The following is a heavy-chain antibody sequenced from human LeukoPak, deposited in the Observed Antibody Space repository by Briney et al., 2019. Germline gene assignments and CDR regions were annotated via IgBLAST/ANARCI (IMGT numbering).Heavy chain of an antibody. CDR2: IIPIFGTA. D-gene: IGHD5-18*01. CDR1: GGTFSSYA. V-gene: IGHV1-69*13. CDR3: ARERGYSYSFDY. Sequence: SVKVSCKASGGTFSSYAISWVRQAPGQGLEWMGGIIPIFGTANYAQKFQGRVTITADESTSAAYMELSSLRSEDTAVYYCARERGYSYSFDYWGQGTLVTVSS. J-gene: IGHJ4*02.